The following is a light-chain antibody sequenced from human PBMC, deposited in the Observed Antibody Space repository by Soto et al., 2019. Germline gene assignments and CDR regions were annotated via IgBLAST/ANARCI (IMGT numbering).Light chain of an antibody. CDR2: EAS. CDR3: QQYFNSPYRYT. CDR1: ESVRSTY. Sequence: DIVLTQSPGILSLSPRDRATLSCRSSESVRSTYLAWYQQKRGQAPRLLIYEASSRASGIPDRFNGSGSGKYFTLSSSKVEPEDVAVYYCQQYFNSPYRYTCGQGTVLEI. J-gene: IGKJ2*01. V-gene: IGKV3-20*01.